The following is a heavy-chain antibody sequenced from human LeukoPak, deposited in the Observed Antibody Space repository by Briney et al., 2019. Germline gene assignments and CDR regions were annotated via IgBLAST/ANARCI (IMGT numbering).Heavy chain of an antibody. D-gene: IGHD2-15*01. V-gene: IGHV4-39*01. Sequence: PSETLSLTCTVSGGSISSSSYYWGWIRQPPGKGLEWIGSICYSGSTYYNPSLKSRVTISVDTSKNQFSLKLSSVTAADTAVYYCARGTRDYCSGGSCYPKNYYYYYMDVWGKGTTVTVSS. CDR1: GGSISSSSYY. J-gene: IGHJ6*03. CDR2: ICYSGST. CDR3: ARGTRDYCSGGSCYPKNYYYYYMDV.